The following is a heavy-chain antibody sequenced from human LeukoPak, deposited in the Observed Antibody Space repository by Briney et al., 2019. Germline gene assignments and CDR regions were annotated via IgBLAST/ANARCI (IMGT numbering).Heavy chain of an antibody. D-gene: IGHD2-2*01. J-gene: IGHJ4*02. CDR3: AKDSTKSSDFDY. V-gene: IGHV3-53*01. CDR1: GFTVSSNY. CDR2: IYSGGST. Sequence: GGSLRLSCAASGFTVSSNYMSWVRQAPGKGLEWVSVIYSGGSTYYADSVKGRFTISRDNSKNTLYLQMNSLRAEDTAVYYCAKDSTKSSDFDYWGRGTLVTVSS.